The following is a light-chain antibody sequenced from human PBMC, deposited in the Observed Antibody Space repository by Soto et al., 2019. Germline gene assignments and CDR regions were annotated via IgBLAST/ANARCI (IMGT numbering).Light chain of an antibody. Sequence: QSALTQPPSASGSRGQSVTISCTGTSSDVGGNEFVCWYQQNPGKAPKVLIYEVTKRPSGVPDRFSGSKSGNTASLTVSGLQAEDGADYYCSSYTDPNDYVFGTGTKLTVL. CDR2: EVT. J-gene: IGLJ1*01. CDR1: SSDVGGNEF. CDR3: SSYTDPNDYV. V-gene: IGLV2-8*01.